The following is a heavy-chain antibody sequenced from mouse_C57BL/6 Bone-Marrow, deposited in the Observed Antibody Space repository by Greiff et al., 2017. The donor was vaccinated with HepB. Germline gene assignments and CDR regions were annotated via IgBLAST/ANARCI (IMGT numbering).Heavy chain of an antibody. V-gene: IGHV5-16*01. J-gene: IGHJ4*01. Sequence: EVKLMESEGGLVQPGSSMKLSCTASGFTFSDYYMAWVRQVPEKGLEWVANINYDGSSTYYLDSLKSRFIISRDNAKNILYLQMSSLKSEDTATYYCARALLYAMDYWGQGTSVTVSS. CDR2: INYDGSST. CDR3: ARALLYAMDY. CDR1: GFTFSDYY. D-gene: IGHD2-1*01.